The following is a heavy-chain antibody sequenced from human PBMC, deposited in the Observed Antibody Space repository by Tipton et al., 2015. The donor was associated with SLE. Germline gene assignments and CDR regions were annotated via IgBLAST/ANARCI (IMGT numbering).Heavy chain of an antibody. Sequence: TLSLTCTVSGGSISNYYWSWIRQPPGKGLEWIGYMFYSGSTDYNPSLKSRVTISVDTSKNQFSLNLNSATAADTAVYYCARGSPGGFFGVVPFDNWGQGILVTVSS. CDR2: MFYSGST. CDR1: GGSISNYY. J-gene: IGHJ4*02. CDR3: ARGSPGGFFGVVPFDN. V-gene: IGHV4-59*01. D-gene: IGHD3-3*01.